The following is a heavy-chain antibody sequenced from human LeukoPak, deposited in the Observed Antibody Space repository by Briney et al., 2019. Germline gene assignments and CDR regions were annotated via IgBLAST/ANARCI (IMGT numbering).Heavy chain of an antibody. Sequence: SETLSLTCAVYGGSFSGYYWSWIRQPPGKGLEGIGEINHSGSTNYNPSLKSRVTISVDTSKNQFSLKLSSVTAADTAVYYCARGVTTVTYFDYWGQGTLVTVSS. CDR2: INHSGST. D-gene: IGHD4-11*01. CDR3: ARGVTTVTYFDY. J-gene: IGHJ4*02. CDR1: GGSFSGYY. V-gene: IGHV4-34*01.